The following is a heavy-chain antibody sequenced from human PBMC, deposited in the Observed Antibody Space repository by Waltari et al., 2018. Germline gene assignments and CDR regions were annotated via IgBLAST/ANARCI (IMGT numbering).Heavy chain of an antibody. D-gene: IGHD2-15*01. CDR2: ISGSGGST. CDR1: GFTFISYA. Sequence: EVQLLGSGGGLVRPGGSLRLSCAASGFTFISYAMSWVRQAPGKGLEWVSAISGSGGSTYNADYVKGWLTIARANSKNTVCMKMNSLRAADTAVNYGAKATETVGAYYFDYWGQGTLVTVSS. V-gene: IGHV3-23*01. J-gene: IGHJ4*02. CDR3: AKATETVGAYYFDY.